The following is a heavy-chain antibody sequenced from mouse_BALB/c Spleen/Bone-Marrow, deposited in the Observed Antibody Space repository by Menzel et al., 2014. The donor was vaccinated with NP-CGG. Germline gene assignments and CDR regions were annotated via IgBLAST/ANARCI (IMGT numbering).Heavy chain of an antibody. CDR1: GYAFSTSW. J-gene: IGHJ4*01. CDR2: IYPGDGDT. Sequence: VKLMESGPELVKPGASVKISCKASGYAFSTSWMNWVKQRPGQGLEWTGRIYPGDGDTNYNGKFKGKATLTADKSSSTAYMQLSSLTSVDSAVYFCARSDGYRTMDYWGQGTSVTVSS. D-gene: IGHD2-3*01. CDR3: ARSDGYRTMDY. V-gene: IGHV1-82*01.